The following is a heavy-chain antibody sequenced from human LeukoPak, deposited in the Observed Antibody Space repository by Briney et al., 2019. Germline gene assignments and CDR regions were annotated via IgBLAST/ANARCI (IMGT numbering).Heavy chain of an antibody. V-gene: IGHV3-48*02. CDR2: ISSSSTTI. D-gene: IGHD1-1*01. J-gene: IGHJ6*02. CDR1: GFTFSSYS. CDR3: AREERESGGWDV. Sequence: GGSLRLSCAASGFTFSSYSMNWVRQAPGKGLEWVSYISSSSTTIYYADSVKGRFTISRENAKNSLYLQMNSLRDEDTAVYYCAREERESGGWDVWGQGTTVTVSS.